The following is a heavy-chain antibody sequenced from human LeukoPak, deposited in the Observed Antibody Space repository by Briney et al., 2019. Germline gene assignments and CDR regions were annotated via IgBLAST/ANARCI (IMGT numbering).Heavy chain of an antibody. CDR2: IYDSETT. D-gene: IGHD6-19*01. V-gene: IGHV4-59*08. Sequence: RTSETLSLTCTVSGGSISSSYWSWIRQPPGKGLEWIASIYDSETTKYNPSLRSRATISSDTSKNQFSLKLSSVTAADTAVYYCARQAYSSGWYTAAYWGQGTLVTVSS. J-gene: IGHJ4*02. CDR3: ARQAYSSGWYTAAY. CDR1: GGSISSSY.